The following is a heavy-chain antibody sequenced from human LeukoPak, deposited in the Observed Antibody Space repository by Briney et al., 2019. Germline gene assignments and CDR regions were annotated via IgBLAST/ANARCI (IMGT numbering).Heavy chain of an antibody. CDR3: ERGGDVITILVVVLREFDF. J-gene: IGHJ4*02. D-gene: IGHD3-22*01. V-gene: IGHV3-21*01. CDR1: ACTFSRCS. Sequence: GGSLMLSCPSAACTFSRCSTDCVRQAPGKGLEWVSSISSSSSYIYYADSVKGRFTISRDNAKNSLYLQMNSLRAEDTAVYYPERGGDVITILVVVLREFDFWGQGTLVTVSS. CDR2: ISSSSSYI.